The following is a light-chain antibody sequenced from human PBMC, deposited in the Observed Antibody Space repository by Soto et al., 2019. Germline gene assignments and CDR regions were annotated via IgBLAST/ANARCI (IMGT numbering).Light chain of an antibody. CDR3: QQGGNWPVT. J-gene: IGKJ5*01. V-gene: IGKV3D-11*01. Sequence: VLTQSPVTLSLSPGERATLSCRASQDVGTYVAWYQVRGGQAPRLLISGASKRATGIPDRINGGGSGADFILTLNSLESGDSAVYFCQQGGNWPVTFGQGTRVEIK. CDR1: QDVGTY. CDR2: GAS.